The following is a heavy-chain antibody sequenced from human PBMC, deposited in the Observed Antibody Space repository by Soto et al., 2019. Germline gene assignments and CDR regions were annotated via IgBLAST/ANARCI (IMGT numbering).Heavy chain of an antibody. D-gene: IGHD1-1*01. CDR1: GLTFSGCG. CDR3: AKFGMATTKRSPPYYVDY. Sequence: PGGSLRLSCAASGLTFSGCGMHWVRQAPGKGLEWAAVISHDGSSKDYADSVKGRFTISRDNSKNTLYLLMNSLRPEDAAVYYCAKFGMATTKRSPPYYVDYWGQGALVTVSS. V-gene: IGHV3-30*18. CDR2: ISHDGSSK. J-gene: IGHJ4*02.